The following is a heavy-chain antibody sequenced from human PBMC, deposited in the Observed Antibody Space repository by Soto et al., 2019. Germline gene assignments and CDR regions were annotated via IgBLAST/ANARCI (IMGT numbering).Heavy chain of an antibody. V-gene: IGHV1-2*04. CDR1: GYTFTGYY. D-gene: IGHD6-13*01. J-gene: IGHJ6*02. Sequence: GASVKVSCKASGYTFTGYYMHWVRQAPGQGLVWMGWINPNSGGTNYAQKFQGWVTMTSDTSISTAYMELSRLRSDDTAVYYSARGEHYISSWALYYYYGMDVWGQGTTVTVSS. CDR3: ARGEHYISSWALYYYYGMDV. CDR2: INPNSGGT.